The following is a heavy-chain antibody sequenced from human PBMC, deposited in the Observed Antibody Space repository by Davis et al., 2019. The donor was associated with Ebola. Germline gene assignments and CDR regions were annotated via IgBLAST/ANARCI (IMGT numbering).Heavy chain of an antibody. J-gene: IGHJ4*02. CDR3: AIDEFDY. V-gene: IGHV1-2*06. CDR1: GYTFTGYY. CDR2: INPNSGGT. Sequence: AASVKVFCKASGYTFTGYYMHWVRQAPGQGLEWMGRINPNSGGTNYAQKVQGRVTITRDTSASTAYMELSSLRSEDTAVYFCAIDEFDYWGQGTLVTVSS.